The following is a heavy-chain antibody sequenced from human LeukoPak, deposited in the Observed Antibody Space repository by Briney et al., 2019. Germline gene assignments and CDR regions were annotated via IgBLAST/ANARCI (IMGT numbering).Heavy chain of an antibody. CDR1: GGSFSGYY. Sequence: SGTLSLTCAVYGGSFSGYYWSWIRQPPGKGLEWIGEINHSGSTNYNPSLKSRVTISVDTSKNQFSLKLSSVTAADTAVYYCARTEAVAGTKWFDPWGQGTLVTVSS. V-gene: IGHV4-34*01. D-gene: IGHD6-19*01. J-gene: IGHJ5*02. CDR2: INHSGST. CDR3: ARTEAVAGTKWFDP.